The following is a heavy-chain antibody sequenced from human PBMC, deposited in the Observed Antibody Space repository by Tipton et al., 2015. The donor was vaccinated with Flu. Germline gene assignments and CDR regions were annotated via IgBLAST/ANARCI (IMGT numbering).Heavy chain of an antibody. CDR2: IYYSGST. Sequence: TLSLTCTVSGGSISSYYWSWIRQPPGKGLEWIGYIYYSGSTNYNPSLKSRVTISVDTSKNQFSLKLSSVTAADTAVYYCARDGDYDPMTSYYYGMDVWGQGTTVTVSS. V-gene: IGHV4-59*01. J-gene: IGHJ6*02. D-gene: IGHD4-17*01. CDR3: ARDGDYDPMTSYYYGMDV. CDR1: GGSISSYY.